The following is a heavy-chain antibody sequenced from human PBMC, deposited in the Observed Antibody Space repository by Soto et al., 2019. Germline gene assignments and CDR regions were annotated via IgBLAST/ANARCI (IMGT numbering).Heavy chain of an antibody. D-gene: IGHD5-12*01. CDR3: ARDTYSGYDFGL. V-gene: IGHV4-34*01. CDR1: GGSFSGYY. CDR2: INHSGST. Sequence: NPSETLSLTCAVYGGSFSGYYWSWIRQPPGKGLEWIGEINHSGSTNYNPSLKSRVTISADTSKNQLSLQLTSVTAADTAVYYCARDTYSGYDFGLWGQGTLVTVSS. J-gene: IGHJ5*02.